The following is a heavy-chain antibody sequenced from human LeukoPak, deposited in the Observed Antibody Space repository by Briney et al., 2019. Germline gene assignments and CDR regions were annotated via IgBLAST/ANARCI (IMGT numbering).Heavy chain of an antibody. J-gene: IGHJ3*02. CDR1: GYTFISYG. V-gene: IGHV1-18*04. CDR3: AREDYDILTGHDPFDI. Sequence: GASVKVSCKASGYTFISYGISWMRQAPGQGLEWMGWISSYNGNTHYAQKFQGRVTMTTDTSTSTAYMELRSLRSDDTAVYFCAREDYDILTGHDPFDIWGPGTMVTVSS. D-gene: IGHD3-9*01. CDR2: ISSYNGNT.